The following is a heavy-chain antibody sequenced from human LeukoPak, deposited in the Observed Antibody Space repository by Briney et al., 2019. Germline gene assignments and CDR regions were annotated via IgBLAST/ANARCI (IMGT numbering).Heavy chain of an antibody. D-gene: IGHD2-15*01. V-gene: IGHV1-69*04. J-gene: IGHJ6*02. CDR2: IIPTLAIV. CDR3: ARLLGYCSGGSCYSGLAYYYGMDV. Sequence: ASVKVSCKASGGTFSDNALSWVRQAHGQGLEWMGMIIPTLAIVNYAQTFQGRVTITADKSTSTASMELSSLRSEDTAVYYCARLLGYCSGGSCYSGLAYYYGMDVWGQGTTVTVSS. CDR1: GGTFSDNA.